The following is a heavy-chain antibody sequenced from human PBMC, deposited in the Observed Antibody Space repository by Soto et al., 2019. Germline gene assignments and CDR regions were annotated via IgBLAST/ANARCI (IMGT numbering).Heavy chain of an antibody. CDR1: GYTFTSYA. V-gene: IGHV1-3*05. CDR2: INAGNGNT. D-gene: IGHD6-6*01. Sequence: QVQLVQSGAEEKKPGASVKVSCKASGYTFTSYAMHWVRQAPGQRLEWMGWINAGNGNTKYSQKFQGRVTITRDTXXSTAYMELSSLRSEDTAVYYCAREHSSSAGYYFDYWGQGTLVTVSS. J-gene: IGHJ4*02. CDR3: AREHSSSAGYYFDY.